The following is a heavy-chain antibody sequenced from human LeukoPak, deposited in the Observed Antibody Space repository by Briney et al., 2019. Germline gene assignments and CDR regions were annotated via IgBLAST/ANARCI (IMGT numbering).Heavy chain of an antibody. V-gene: IGHV3-30*18. CDR3: AKEKTLWFGGGPFDY. D-gene: IGHD3-10*01. CDR2: ISYDGSNK. Sequence: GSLRLSCAASGFTFSNYGMHWVRQAPGKGLEWGAVISYDGSNKYYADSVKGRFTISRDNSKNMLYLQMNSLRAEDTAVYYCAKEKTLWFGGGPFDYWGQGTLVTVSS. CDR1: GFTFSNYG. J-gene: IGHJ4*02.